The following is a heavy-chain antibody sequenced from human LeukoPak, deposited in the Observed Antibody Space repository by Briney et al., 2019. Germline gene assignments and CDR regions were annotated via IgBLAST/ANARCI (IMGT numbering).Heavy chain of an antibody. CDR3: AREGDDYGDHGETSGDWYFDL. J-gene: IGHJ2*01. D-gene: IGHD4-17*01. V-gene: IGHV1-18*01. Sequence: GASGKVSCKSSGYTFTSYGISWVRQAPGQGLEWMGWISAYNGNTNYAQNLQGRVTMTTDTSTSTAYMELSSLRSEDTAVYYCAREGDDYGDHGETSGDWYFDLWGRGTLVTVSS. CDR2: ISAYNGNT. CDR1: GYTFTSYG.